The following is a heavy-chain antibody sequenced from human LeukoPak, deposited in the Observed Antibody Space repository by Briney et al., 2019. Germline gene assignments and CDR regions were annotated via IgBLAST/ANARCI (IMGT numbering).Heavy chain of an antibody. D-gene: IGHD5-18*01. CDR1: GYSISSGYY. Sequence: SETLSLTCTVSGYSISSGYYWGWIRQPPGKGLEWIGSIYHSGSTYYNPPLKSRVTISVDTSKNQFSLKLSSVTAADTAVYYCARDGYSYGYYYYGMDVWGQGTTVTVSS. CDR2: IYHSGST. J-gene: IGHJ6*02. V-gene: IGHV4-38-2*02. CDR3: ARDGYSYGYYYYGMDV.